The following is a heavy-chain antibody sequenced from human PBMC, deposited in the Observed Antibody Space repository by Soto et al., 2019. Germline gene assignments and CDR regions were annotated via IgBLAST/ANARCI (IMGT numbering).Heavy chain of an antibody. J-gene: IGHJ6*02. CDR3: SREYYYGMDV. Sequence: QVQLVESGGGLVRPGGYLRISCAASGFTFNDYYMTWIRQAPGKGLEWVSYITGSSDYTNYADSVKGRFTISRDNVKNSLYLQMNSLRAEDTAVYYCSREYYYGMDVWGQGTTVTVSS. V-gene: IGHV3-11*05. CDR2: ITGSSDYT. CDR1: GFTFNDYY.